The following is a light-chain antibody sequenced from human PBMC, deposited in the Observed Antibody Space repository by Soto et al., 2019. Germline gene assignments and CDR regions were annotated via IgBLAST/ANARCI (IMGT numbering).Light chain of an antibody. V-gene: IGLV4-69*01. J-gene: IGLJ2*01. CDR1: SGHSSYA. CDR3: QTWGTGIRVV. CDR2: LNSDGSH. Sequence: QLVLTQSPSASASLGASVKLTCTLSSGHSSYAIAWHQQQPEKGPRYLMKLNSDGSHSKGDGIPDCFSGSSSGAERYLTISSLQSEDEADYYCQTWGTGIRVVFGGGTKLTVL.